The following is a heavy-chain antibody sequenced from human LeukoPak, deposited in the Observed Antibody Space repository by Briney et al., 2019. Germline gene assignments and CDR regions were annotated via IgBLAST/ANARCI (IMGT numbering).Heavy chain of an antibody. CDR2: ISSSSSYT. D-gene: IGHD5-12*01. V-gene: IGHV3-11*06. CDR1: GFTFGDYY. CDR3: ASGGYSGYAYFNY. Sequence: GWSLRLSCAASGFTFGDYYMSWIRQAAGKGPEWVSYISSSSSYTNYADSVKGRFTISRDNAKNSLYPQMNSLRAEDTAVYYCASGGYSGYAYFNYWGQGTLVTVSS. J-gene: IGHJ4*02.